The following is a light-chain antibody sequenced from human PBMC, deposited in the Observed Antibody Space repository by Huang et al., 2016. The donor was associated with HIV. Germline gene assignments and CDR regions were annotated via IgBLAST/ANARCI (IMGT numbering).Light chain of an antibody. Sequence: DIIMTQSPDSLAVSLGERATLNYRSSQSVYSSSTSKDYMAWFQQKPGQHPRLLLFWASTREAGVPDRFSGSGSGTHFTLTIANLEAEDAAIYYCQQYYSSPQTFGQGTRVEVK. J-gene: IGKJ1*01. CDR2: WAS. V-gene: IGKV4-1*01. CDR3: QQYYSSPQT. CDR1: QSVYSSSTSKDY.